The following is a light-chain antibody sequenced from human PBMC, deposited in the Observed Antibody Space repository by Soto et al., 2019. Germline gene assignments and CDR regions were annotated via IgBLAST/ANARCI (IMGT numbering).Light chain of an antibody. CDR2: DAS. CDR1: QSVSSY. CDR3: QQRSNWPIT. Sequence: EIVLTQSPATLSLSPGERATLSCRASQSVSSYLAWYQQKPGRAPRLLIYDASNSATGIPARFSGSGSGTDFTLTISSLEPEDVAVYYCQQRSNWPITFGPGTKVDIK. J-gene: IGKJ3*01. V-gene: IGKV3-11*01.